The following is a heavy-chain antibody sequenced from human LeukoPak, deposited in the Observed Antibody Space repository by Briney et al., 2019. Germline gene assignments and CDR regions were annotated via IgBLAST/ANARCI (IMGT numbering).Heavy chain of an antibody. CDR2: FDPEDGET. D-gene: IGHD3-22*01. J-gene: IGHJ3*02. V-gene: IGHV1-24*01. CDR1: GYTLTELS. CDR3: ARAYVGYYDSSGYKRDAFDI. Sequence: ASVKVSCKVSGYTLTELSMHWVRQAPGKGLEWMGGFDPEDGETIYAQKFQGRVTMTEDTSTDTAYMELSSLRSEDTAVYYCARAYVGYYDSSGYKRDAFDIWGQGTMVTVSS.